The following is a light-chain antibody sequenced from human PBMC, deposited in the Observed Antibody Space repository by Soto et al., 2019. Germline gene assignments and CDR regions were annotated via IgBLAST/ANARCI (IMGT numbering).Light chain of an antibody. CDR1: SSNIGSNT. J-gene: IGLJ2*01. CDR2: SNN. CDR3: AARDDSLNGPV. Sequence: QSVLTQPPSASATPGQRFTISCSGSSSNIGSNTVNWFQQLPGTAPKLLIYSNNQRPSGVPDRFSGSKSGTSASLAIGGLQSEDEADYYCAARDDSLNGPVFGGGTKLTVL. V-gene: IGLV1-44*01.